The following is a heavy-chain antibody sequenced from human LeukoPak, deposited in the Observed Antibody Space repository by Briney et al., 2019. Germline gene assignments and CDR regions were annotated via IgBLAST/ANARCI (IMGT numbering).Heavy chain of an antibody. Sequence: PAASVKVSCKASGYTFTTYYMHWVRQAPGQGLEWMGIINPSGGGTKYDQKFQGRITITRDMSTRTAYMELSSLRSEDTAVYYCARADGMDVWGQGTTVTVSS. J-gene: IGHJ6*02. CDR2: INPSGGGT. CDR3: ARADGMDV. CDR1: GYTFTTYY. V-gene: IGHV1-46*01.